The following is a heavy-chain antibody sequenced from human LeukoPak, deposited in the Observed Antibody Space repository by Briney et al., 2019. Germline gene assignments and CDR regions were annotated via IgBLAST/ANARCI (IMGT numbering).Heavy chain of an antibody. Sequence: SETLSLTCTVSGGSIRSSSYYWGWIRQPPGKGLEWIGSIYYSGSTYYNPSLKSRVIVSSDTSKNQFSLMLNSVTAADTAVYYCARDRKYYYHMDVWGKGTTVTVSS. CDR3: ARDRKYYYHMDV. CDR1: GGSIRSSSYY. CDR2: IYYSGST. V-gene: IGHV4-39*07. D-gene: IGHD1-14*01. J-gene: IGHJ6*03.